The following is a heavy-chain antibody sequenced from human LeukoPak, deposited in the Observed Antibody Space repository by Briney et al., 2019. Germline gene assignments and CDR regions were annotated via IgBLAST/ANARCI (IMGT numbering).Heavy chain of an antibody. V-gene: IGHV1-2*02. CDR2: INPNSGGT. CDR3: ARARMYSSSWYQTRKEYFQH. Sequence: ASVKVSCKASGYTFTGYYMHWVRQAPGQGLEWMGWINPNSGGTNYAQKFQGRVTMTRDTSISTAYMELSRLRSDDTAVYYRARARMYSSSWYQTRKEYFQHWGQGTLVTVSS. CDR1: GYTFTGYY. D-gene: IGHD6-13*01. J-gene: IGHJ1*01.